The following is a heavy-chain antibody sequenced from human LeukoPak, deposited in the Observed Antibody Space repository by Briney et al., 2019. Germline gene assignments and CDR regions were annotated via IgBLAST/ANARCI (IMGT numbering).Heavy chain of an antibody. Sequence: GGSLRLSCAASGFTFSSYAMSWVRQAPGKGLEWVSAISGSGGSTHYADSVKGRFTISRDNSKNTLYLQMNSLRAEGTAVYYCAGCGGDCYYQRYNWFDPWGQGTLVTVSS. CDR1: GFTFSSYA. V-gene: IGHV3-23*01. CDR3: AGCGGDCYYQRYNWFDP. D-gene: IGHD2-21*01. CDR2: ISGSGGST. J-gene: IGHJ5*02.